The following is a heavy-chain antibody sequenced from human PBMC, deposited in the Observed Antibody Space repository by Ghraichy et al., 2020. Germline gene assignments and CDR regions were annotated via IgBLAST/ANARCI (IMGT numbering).Heavy chain of an antibody. Sequence: GESLNISCAASGFTFDDYTMHWVRQAPGKGLEWVSLISWDGGSTYYADSVKGRFTISRDNSKNSLYLQMNSLRTEDTALYYCAKDTSVSPPFYGSGSYDSPWYDFRGQGTLVTVSS. V-gene: IGHV3-43*01. J-gene: IGHJ4*02. CDR2: ISWDGGST. CDR3: AKDTSVSPPFYGSGSYDSPWYDF. CDR1: GFTFDDYT. D-gene: IGHD3-10*01.